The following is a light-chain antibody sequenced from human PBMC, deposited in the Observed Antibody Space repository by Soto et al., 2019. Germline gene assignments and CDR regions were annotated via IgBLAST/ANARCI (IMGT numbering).Light chain of an antibody. CDR2: DAS. V-gene: IGKV1-39*01. Sequence: DIQMTQSPSSLSASVGDRVTITCQASQDISNYLNWYQQKPGKAPKLLIYDASNLETGVPSRFSGSGSGTDFTLIISSLQPEDFATYYCQQSYSTRWTFGQGTKVDIK. CDR1: QDISNY. CDR3: QQSYSTRWT. J-gene: IGKJ1*01.